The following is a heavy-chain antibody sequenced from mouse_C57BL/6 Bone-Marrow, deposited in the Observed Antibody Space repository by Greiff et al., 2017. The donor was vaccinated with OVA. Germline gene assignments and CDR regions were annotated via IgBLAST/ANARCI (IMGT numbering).Heavy chain of an antibody. CDR2: IDPSDSYT. J-gene: IGHJ3*01. CDR3: ARTYYSNYPLSY. V-gene: IGHV1-50*01. Sequence: QVQLKQPGAELVKPGASVKLSCKASGYTFTSYWMQWVKQRPGQGLEWIGEIDPSDSYTNYNQKFKGKATLTVDTSSSTAYMQLSSLTSEDSAVYYCARTYYSNYPLSYWGQGTLVTVSA. D-gene: IGHD2-5*01. CDR1: GYTFTSYW.